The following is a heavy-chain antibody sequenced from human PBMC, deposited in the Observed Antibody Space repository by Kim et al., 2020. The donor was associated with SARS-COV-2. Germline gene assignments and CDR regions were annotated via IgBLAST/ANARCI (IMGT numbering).Heavy chain of an antibody. Sequence: SLRLSCAASGFTFDDYAMHWVRQAPGKGLEWVSGISWNSGSIDYADSVKGRFTISRDNAKNSLYLQMNSLRAEDTALYYCGKDLTGVAYYGMDVWGQGTTVTVSS. D-gene: IGHD5-12*01. CDR2: ISWNSGSI. CDR3: GKDLTGVAYYGMDV. CDR1: GFTFDDYA. V-gene: IGHV3-9*01. J-gene: IGHJ6*02.